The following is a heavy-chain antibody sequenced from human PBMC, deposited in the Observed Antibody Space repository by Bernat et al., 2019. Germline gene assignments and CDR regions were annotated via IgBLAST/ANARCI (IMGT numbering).Heavy chain of an antibody. CDR1: GFTFTCCS. Sequence: EVQLVESGGGLVKPGGSLTLSCAASGFTFTCCSMNWVRQAPGKGLEWVSYISSSGSTIYYADSVKGRFTISRDNAKNSLYLQMNSLRAEDTAVYYCARVVGATTSRYYFDYWGQGTLVTVSS. CDR2: ISSSGSTI. J-gene: IGHJ4*02. D-gene: IGHD1-26*01. CDR3: ARVVGATTSRYYFDY. V-gene: IGHV3-21*05.